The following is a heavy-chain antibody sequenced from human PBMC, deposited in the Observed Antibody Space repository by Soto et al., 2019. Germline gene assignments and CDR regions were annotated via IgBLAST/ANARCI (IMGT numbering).Heavy chain of an antibody. CDR2: MNPNSGNT. Sequence: ASVKVSCKASGYTFTSYDINWVRQASGQGLEWMGWMNPNSGNTGYAQKFKGRVTMTRTPSISTAYMELSSLRSADTAVYYCARGRRRLTWLFDYWGQGTVVTVSS. CDR1: GYTFTSYD. V-gene: IGHV1-8*01. J-gene: IGHJ4*02. CDR3: ARGRRRLTWLFDY. D-gene: IGHD5-12*01.